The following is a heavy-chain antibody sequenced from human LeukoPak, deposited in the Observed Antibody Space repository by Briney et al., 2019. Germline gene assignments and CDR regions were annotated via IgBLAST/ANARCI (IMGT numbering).Heavy chain of an antibody. D-gene: IGHD6-13*01. CDR1: GGSISGYY. Sequence: NPSETLSLTCSVSGGSISGYYWSWIRQPAGKGLEWIGHIYASGCNDYNPSLKSRVTMSLDMAKNQFSLKLSSVTAADTAVYYCARPFSSGQQQLARWAFDYWGQGTLVTVSS. CDR3: ARPFSSGQQQLARWAFDY. J-gene: IGHJ4*02. V-gene: IGHV4-4*07. CDR2: IYASGCN.